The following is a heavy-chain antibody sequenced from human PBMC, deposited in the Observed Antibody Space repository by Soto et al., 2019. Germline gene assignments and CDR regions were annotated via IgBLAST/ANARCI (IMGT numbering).Heavy chain of an antibody. Sequence: QVQLQESGPGLVKPSETLSLTCTVSGGSVSSGSYYWSWIRQPPGKGLEWIGYIYYSGSTNYNPSLQSRVTISVDTSKNQFSLKLSSVTAADTAVYYCANYPTTVTSDYWGQGTLVTVSS. CDR2: IYYSGST. CDR3: ANYPTTVTSDY. D-gene: IGHD4-17*01. CDR1: GGSVSSGSYY. V-gene: IGHV4-61*01. J-gene: IGHJ4*02.